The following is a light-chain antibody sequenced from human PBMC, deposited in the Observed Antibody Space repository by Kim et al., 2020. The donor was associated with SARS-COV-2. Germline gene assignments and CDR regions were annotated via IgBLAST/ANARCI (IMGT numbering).Light chain of an antibody. Sequence: ATINCESSKSVLYSSNNKNYLAWYQQKPGQPPKLLIYWASTRESGVPDRFSGSGSGTDFTLTISGLQAEDVAVYYCQQYYSIPFTFGPGTKVDIK. CDR3: QQYYSIPFT. J-gene: IGKJ3*01. V-gene: IGKV4-1*01. CDR2: WAS. CDR1: KSVLYSSNNKNY.